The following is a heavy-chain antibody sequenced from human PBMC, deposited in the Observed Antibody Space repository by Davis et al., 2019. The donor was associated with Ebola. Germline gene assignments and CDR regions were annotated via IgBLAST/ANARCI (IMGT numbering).Heavy chain of an antibody. J-gene: IGHJ6*02. CDR2: INPNSGGT. CDR3: ASPLRSYYYGMDV. V-gene: IGHV1-2*04. D-gene: IGHD4-17*01. Sequence: ASVKVSCKASGYTFTGYYMHWVRQAPGQGLEWMGWINPNSGGTNYAQKFQGWVTMTRGTSISTAYMELSRLRSDDTAVYYCASPLRSYYYGMDVWGQGTTVTVSS. CDR1: GYTFTGYY.